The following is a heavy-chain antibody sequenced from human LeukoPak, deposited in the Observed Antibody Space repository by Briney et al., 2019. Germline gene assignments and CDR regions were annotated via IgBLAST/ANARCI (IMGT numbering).Heavy chain of an antibody. V-gene: IGHV1-69*13. CDR2: IIPIFGTA. CDR3: ARARRTIGPPKDYYYYGMDV. J-gene: IGHJ6*02. D-gene: IGHD2-2*01. CDR1: GGTFSSYA. Sequence: GASVKVSCKASGGTFSSYAISWVRQAPGQGLEWMGGIIPIFGTANYAQKFQGRVAITADESTSTAYMELSSLRSEDTAVYYCARARRTIGPPKDYYYYGMDVWGQGITVTVSS.